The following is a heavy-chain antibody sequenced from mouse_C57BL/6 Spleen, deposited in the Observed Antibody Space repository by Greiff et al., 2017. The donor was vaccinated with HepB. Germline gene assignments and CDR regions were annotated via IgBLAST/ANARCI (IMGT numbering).Heavy chain of an antibody. CDR1: GFTFSSYA. J-gene: IGHJ1*03. D-gene: IGHD2-4*01. CDR3: ARGYDYDEYFDV. CDR2: ISDGGSYT. Sequence: EVQGVESGGGLVKPGGSLKLSCAASGFTFSSYAMSWVRQTPEKRLEWVATISDGGSYTYYPDNVKGRFTISRDNAKNNLYLQMSHLKSEDTAMYYCARGYDYDEYFDVWGTGTTVTVSS. V-gene: IGHV5-4*01.